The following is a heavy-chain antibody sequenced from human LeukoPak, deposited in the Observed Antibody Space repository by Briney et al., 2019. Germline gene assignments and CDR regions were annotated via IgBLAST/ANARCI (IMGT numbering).Heavy chain of an antibody. Sequence: PGGSLRLSCAASGFTFDDYAMHWVRQAPGKGLEWVSGISWNSGSIGYADSVKGRFTISRDNAKNSLYLQMNSLRAEDTALYYCAKELYGDTTLFDYWGQGTLVTVSS. CDR1: GFTFDDYA. CDR2: ISWNSGSI. CDR3: AKELYGDTTLFDY. D-gene: IGHD4-17*01. V-gene: IGHV3-9*01. J-gene: IGHJ4*02.